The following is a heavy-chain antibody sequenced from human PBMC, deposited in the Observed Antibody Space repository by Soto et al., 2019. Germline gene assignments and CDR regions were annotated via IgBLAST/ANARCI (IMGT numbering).Heavy chain of an antibody. V-gene: IGHV4-30-4*01. CDR3: GRDLTSNANCIDP. D-gene: IGHD2-2*01. J-gene: IGHJ5*02. CDR2: IYYTGKT. CDR1: GDYIHVGGYY. Sequence: LSLTCSVSGDYIHVGGYYWTWIRQRPGKGLEWMGYIYYTGKTYYNPSLESRLTMSVDRSKNQFSLRLTSVTAADTAVYFCGRDLTSNANCIDPWGQGTLVTSPQ.